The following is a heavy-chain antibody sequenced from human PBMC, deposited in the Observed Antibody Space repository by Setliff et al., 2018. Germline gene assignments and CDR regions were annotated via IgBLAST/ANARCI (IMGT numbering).Heavy chain of an antibody. CDR2: FDPEDGET. D-gene: IGHD1-26*01. V-gene: IGHV1-24*01. CDR1: GYTLTELS. J-gene: IGHJ4*02. CDR3: ATQPLQWELLGFDY. Sequence: ASVKVSCKVSGYTLTELSMHWVRQAPGKGLEWMGGFDPEDGETIYAQKFQGRVTMTEDTSTDTAYMELSSLRSEDTAVYYCATQPLQWELLGFDYWGQGTQVTVSS.